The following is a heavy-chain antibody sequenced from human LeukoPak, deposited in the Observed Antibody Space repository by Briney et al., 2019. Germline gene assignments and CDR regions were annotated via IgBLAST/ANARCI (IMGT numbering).Heavy chain of an antibody. J-gene: IGHJ6*02. V-gene: IGHV4-4*07. CDR2: IYTSGST. Sequence: PSETLSLTCTVSGGSISSYYWSWIRQPAGKGLEWIGPIYTSGSTNYNPSLKSRVTMSVDTSKNQFSLKLSSVTAADTAVYYCARSTGVVIIPSYYYGMDVWGQGTTVTVSS. D-gene: IGHD3-3*01. CDR1: GGSISSYY. CDR3: ARSTGVVIIPSYYYGMDV.